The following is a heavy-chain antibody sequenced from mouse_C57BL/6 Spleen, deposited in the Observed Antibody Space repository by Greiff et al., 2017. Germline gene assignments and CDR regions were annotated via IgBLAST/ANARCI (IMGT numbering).Heavy chain of an antibody. CDR3: AREGVDYYGSTPFAY. CDR2: IHPNSGST. D-gene: IGHD1-1*01. J-gene: IGHJ3*01. Sequence: VQLQQPGAELVKPGASVKLSCKASGYTFTSYWMHWVKQRPGQGLEWIGMIHPNSGSTNYNEKFKSKATLTVDKSSSTAYMQLSSLTSEDSAVXYCAREGVDYYGSTPFAYWGQGTLVTVSA. V-gene: IGHV1-64*01. CDR1: GYTFTSYW.